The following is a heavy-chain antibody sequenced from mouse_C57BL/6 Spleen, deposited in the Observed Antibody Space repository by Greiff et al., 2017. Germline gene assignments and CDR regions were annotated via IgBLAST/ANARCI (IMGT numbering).Heavy chain of an antibody. CDR3: ARNYYGSSNWYVDV. Sequence: EVHLVESGGGLVKPGGSLKLSCAASGFTFSSYAMSWVRQTPEKRLEWVATISDGGSYTYYPDNVKGRFTISRDNAKNNLYLQMSHLKSEDTAMYYCARNYYGSSNWYVDVWGTGTTVTVSS. V-gene: IGHV5-4*01. D-gene: IGHD1-1*01. J-gene: IGHJ1*03. CDR2: ISDGGSYT. CDR1: GFTFSSYA.